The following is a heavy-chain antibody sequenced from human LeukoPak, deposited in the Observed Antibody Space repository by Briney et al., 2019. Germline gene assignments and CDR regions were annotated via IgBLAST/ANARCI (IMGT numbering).Heavy chain of an antibody. CDR2: GIHFFGTA. Sequence: SVPVSCKASGGTFISYSIIGVGQPTPQGLEWVGGGIHFFGTANYAQKFQGRVTITADESTSTAYMELSRQRSEDTAVYYCAREVIVAATRRGDYHYYGMDVWGQGTTVTVSS. D-gene: IGHD2-15*01. J-gene: IGHJ6*01. V-gene: IGHV1-69*13. CDR3: AREVIVAATRRGDYHYYGMDV. CDR1: GGTFISYS.